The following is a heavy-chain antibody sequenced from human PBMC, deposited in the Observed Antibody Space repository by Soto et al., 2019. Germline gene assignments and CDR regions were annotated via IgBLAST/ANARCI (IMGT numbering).Heavy chain of an antibody. CDR2: ISGSGGST. V-gene: IGHV3-23*01. CDR3: AKVPGAAMTSTASFDI. Sequence: GGSLRLSCAASGFTFSNYAMSWVRQAPGKGLEWVSSISGSGGSTYCADSVKGRFGVSRDSSKNTLYLQMSSLRAEDTALYYCAKVPGAAMTSTASFDIWGQGTMVTVSS. J-gene: IGHJ3*02. D-gene: IGHD2-2*01. CDR1: GFTFSNYA.